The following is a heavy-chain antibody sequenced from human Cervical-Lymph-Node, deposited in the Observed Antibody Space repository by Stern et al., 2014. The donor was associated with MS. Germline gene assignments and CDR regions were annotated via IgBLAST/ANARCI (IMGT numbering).Heavy chain of an antibody. CDR3: ARGPLRYFDWLPMYGMDV. D-gene: IGHD3-9*01. V-gene: IGHV1-3*01. CDR1: GYTFTSYA. J-gene: IGHJ6*02. Sequence: QVQLVQSGAEVKKPGASVKVSSKASGYTFTSYAMHWVRQAPGQRLEWMGWINAGNGNTKYSQKFQGRVTITRDTSPSTAYMELSSLRSEDTAVYYCARGPLRYFDWLPMYGMDVWGQGTTVTVSS. CDR2: INAGNGNT.